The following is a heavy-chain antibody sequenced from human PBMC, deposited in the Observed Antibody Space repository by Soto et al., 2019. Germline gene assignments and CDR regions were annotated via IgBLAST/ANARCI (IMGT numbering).Heavy chain of an antibody. D-gene: IGHD2-2*01. Sequence: GASVKVSCKASGGTFSSYTISWVRQAPGQGLEWMGRIIPILGIANYAQKLQGRVTMTTDTSTSTAYMELRSLRSDDTAVYYCARVPKGSCYGSLCHNWFDPWGQGTLVTVSS. J-gene: IGHJ5*02. V-gene: IGHV1-69*02. CDR3: ARVPKGSCYGSLCHNWFDP. CDR1: GGTFSSYT. CDR2: IIPILGIA.